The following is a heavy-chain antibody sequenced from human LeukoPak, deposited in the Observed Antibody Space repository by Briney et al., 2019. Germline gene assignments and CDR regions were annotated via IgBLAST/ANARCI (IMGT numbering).Heavy chain of an antibody. CDR2: ISWNSGSI. CDR1: GFTFDDYA. CDR3: AKDIPPQSVT. V-gene: IGHV3-9*01. J-gene: IGHJ3*01. Sequence: GGSLRLSCAASGFTFDDYAMHWVRQAPGKGLEWVSGISWNSGSIGYADSVKGRFTISRDNAKNSLYLQMNSLRAEDTALYYCAKDIPPQSVTWGQGTMVTVSS. D-gene: IGHD3-3*01.